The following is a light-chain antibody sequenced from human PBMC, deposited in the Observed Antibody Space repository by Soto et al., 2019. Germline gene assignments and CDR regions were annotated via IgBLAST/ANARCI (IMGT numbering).Light chain of an antibody. J-gene: IGLJ3*02. CDR2: EGS. Sequence: QSALTPPASVSGSPGQSITISCTGTSSDVGSYNLVSLYQQHPGKAPKLMIYEGSKRPSGVSNRFSGSKSGNTAALTISVLQAEDEADYYCCSYAGSSSFPWVFGGGTKLTVL. V-gene: IGLV2-23*03. CDR1: SSDVGSYNL. CDR3: CSYAGSSSFPWV.